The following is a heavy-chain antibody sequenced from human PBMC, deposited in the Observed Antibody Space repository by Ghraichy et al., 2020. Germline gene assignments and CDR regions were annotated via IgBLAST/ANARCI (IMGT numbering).Heavy chain of an antibody. D-gene: IGHD5-12*01. V-gene: IGHV4-59*08. CDR1: GGSISSYY. CDR3: ARWTDIVATTSYAFDI. Sequence: SETLSLTCAVYGGSISSYYWSWIRQPPGKGLEWIGYIYYSGSTNYNPSLKSRVTISVDTSKNQFSLKLSSVTAADTAVYYCARWTDIVATTSYAFDIWGQGTMVTVSS. CDR2: IYYSGST. J-gene: IGHJ3*02.